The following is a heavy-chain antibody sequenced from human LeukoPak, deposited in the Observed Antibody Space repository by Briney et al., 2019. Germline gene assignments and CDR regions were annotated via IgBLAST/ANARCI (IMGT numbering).Heavy chain of an antibody. CDR3: ARSPPLAAAGTRLNTKSYYFDY. V-gene: IGHV3-66*01. Sequence: PGGSLRLSCAASGFTVSSNYMSWVRQAPGKGLEWVSVIYSGGSTYYADSVKGRFTISRDNSKNTLYLQMNSLRAEDTAVYYCARSPPLAAAGTRLNTKSYYFDYWGQGALVTVSS. D-gene: IGHD6-13*01. J-gene: IGHJ4*02. CDR2: IYSGGST. CDR1: GFTVSSNY.